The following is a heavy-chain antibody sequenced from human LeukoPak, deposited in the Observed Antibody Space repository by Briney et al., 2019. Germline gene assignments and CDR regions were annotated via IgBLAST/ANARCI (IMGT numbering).Heavy chain of an antibody. CDR3: ARTGRRGSGYYCYYMDV. CDR2: INHSGST. D-gene: IGHD3-10*01. V-gene: IGHV4-34*01. CDR1: GGSFSGYY. J-gene: IGHJ6*03. Sequence: SETLSLTCAVYGGSFSGYYWSWIRQPPGKGLEWIGEINHSGSTNYNPSLKSRVTISVDTSKNQFSLKLSSVTAADTAVYYCARTGRRGSGYYCYYMDVWGKGTTVTISS.